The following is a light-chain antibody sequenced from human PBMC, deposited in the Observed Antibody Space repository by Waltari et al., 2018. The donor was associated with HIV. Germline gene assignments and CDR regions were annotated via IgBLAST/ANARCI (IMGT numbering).Light chain of an antibody. CDR3: QQYGSSSWT. V-gene: IGKV3-20*01. Sequence: IVLTQSPGTLSLSPGERATLSCRASQSVSHSNLAWYQQKPRQAPRLLIYGASSRATGIPDRFSGSGSGTDFTLTISRLEPEDFAVYYCQQYGSSSWTFGQGTKVEIK. CDR1: QSVSHSN. J-gene: IGKJ1*01. CDR2: GAS.